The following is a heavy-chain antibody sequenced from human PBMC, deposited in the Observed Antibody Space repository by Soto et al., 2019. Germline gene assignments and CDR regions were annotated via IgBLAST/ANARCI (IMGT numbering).Heavy chain of an antibody. V-gene: IGHV4-31*03. Sequence: SETLSLTCTVSGGSISSGGYYWSWIRQHPGKGLEWIGEINHSGSTNYNPSLKSRVTISVDTSKNQFSLKLSSVTAADTAVYYFARGIGSGSYLVRYYYYYGMDVWGQGTTVTVSS. D-gene: IGHD3-10*01. CDR3: ARGIGSGSYLVRYYYYYGMDV. J-gene: IGHJ6*02. CDR2: INHSGST. CDR1: GGSISSGGYY.